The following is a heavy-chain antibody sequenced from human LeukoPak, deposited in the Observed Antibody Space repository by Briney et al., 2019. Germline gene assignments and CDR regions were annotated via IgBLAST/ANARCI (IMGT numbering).Heavy chain of an antibody. CDR2: INWNGGST. J-gene: IGHJ6*03. CDR1: GFTFDDYG. Sequence: GGSLRLSCAASGFTFDDYGMSWVRQAPGKGLEWVSGINWNGGSTGYADSVRGRFTISRDNSKNGLYLQMNSLRPDDTAINYCAREGFASSWLYYYYYMDVWGKGTTVTVSS. CDR3: AREGFASSWLYYYYYMDV. V-gene: IGHV3-20*04. D-gene: IGHD6-13*01.